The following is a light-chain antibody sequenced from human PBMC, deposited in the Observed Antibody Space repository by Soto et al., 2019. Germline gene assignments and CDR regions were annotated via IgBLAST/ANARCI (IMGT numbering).Light chain of an antibody. V-gene: IGKV1-33*01. CDR2: DAS. CDR1: QDIRHY. J-gene: IGKJ4*01. CDR3: QYCDTLLLT. Sequence: DIQVTQSPSSLSASEGDRITITCQASQDIRHYLNWYQQKPGKAPKLLIYDASNLETGVPSRFSGSGYGTDFSLIISSLQPEDIATYYCQYCDTLLLTFGGGTKVEIK.